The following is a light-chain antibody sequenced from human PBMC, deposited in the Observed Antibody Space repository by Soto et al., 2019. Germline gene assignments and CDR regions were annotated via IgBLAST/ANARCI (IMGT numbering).Light chain of an antibody. CDR3: ATWDDSLNGWV. J-gene: IGLJ3*02. CDR1: SSNIGGNT. CDR2: ANK. V-gene: IGLV1-44*01. Sequence: QSVLTQPPSASGTPGQRVTISCSGSSSNIGGNTVNWYQQLPGTAPKLLMFANKERPSGVPDRFSASKSGTSASLAINGPQSDDEADYYCATWDDSLNGWVFGGGTKLTVL.